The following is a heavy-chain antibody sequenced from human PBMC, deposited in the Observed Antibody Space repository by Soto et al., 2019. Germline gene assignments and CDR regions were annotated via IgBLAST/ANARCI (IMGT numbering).Heavy chain of an antibody. Sequence: SETLSLTCTVSGGSISSSTYYWGWIRQPPGKGPEWIGSIYYSGNTYHNPSLKSRVTISVDTSKNIFSLKLTSVTAADTAVYYCARHRLYCSSTSCHNNNWFDPCGQGTLVTVSS. D-gene: IGHD2-2*01. CDR2: IYYSGNT. CDR1: GGSISSSTYY. CDR3: ARHRLYCSSTSCHNNNWFDP. V-gene: IGHV4-39*01. J-gene: IGHJ5*02.